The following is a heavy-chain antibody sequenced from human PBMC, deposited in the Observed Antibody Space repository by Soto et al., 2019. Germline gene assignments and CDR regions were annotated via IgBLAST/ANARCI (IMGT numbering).Heavy chain of an antibody. Sequence: PSETLSLTCGVSGDSTRIRYWWTWLRRPPGRGLEWIGEVNQSGTSNYNPSLKSRVTISIDNSNNHFSLKMTSVTAADTAVYYCARETGTSSAEGQYYYYYGMDVWGQGTTVTVSS. CDR2: VNQSGTS. CDR1: GDSTRIRYW. J-gene: IGHJ6*02. V-gene: IGHV4-4*02. D-gene: IGHD6-6*01. CDR3: ARETGTSSAEGQYYYYYGMDV.